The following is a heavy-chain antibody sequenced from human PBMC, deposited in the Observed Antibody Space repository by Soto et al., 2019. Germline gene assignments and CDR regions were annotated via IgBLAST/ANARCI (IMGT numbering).Heavy chain of an antibody. CDR1: GFTFDDYA. Sequence: GGSLRLSCAASGFTFDDYAMHWVRQAPGKGLEWVSAISWDSDNIDYADSVKGRFTISRDNAKNSLYLQMSSLRTEDTAFYYCAKDIFSTSWSSFDYWGQGNLVTVSS. CDR3: AKDIFSTSWSSFDY. D-gene: IGHD2-2*01. J-gene: IGHJ4*02. CDR2: ISWDSDNI. V-gene: IGHV3-9*01.